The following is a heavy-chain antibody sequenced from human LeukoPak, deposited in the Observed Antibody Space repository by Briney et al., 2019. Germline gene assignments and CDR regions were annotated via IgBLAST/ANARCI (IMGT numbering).Heavy chain of an antibody. V-gene: IGHV3-53*01. D-gene: IGHD3-22*01. CDR2: IYSGGIT. CDR1: GFTVSSNY. Sequence: SGGSLRLSCAASGFTVSSNYMTWVRQAPGKGLEWVSIIYSGGITFYADSVKGRFTISRDNSKNTVYLQMHSLRAEDTAVYYCARADRYDKNGHRSLYWYFDLWGRGTLVTVSS. J-gene: IGHJ2*01. CDR3: ARADRYDKNGHRSLYWYFDL.